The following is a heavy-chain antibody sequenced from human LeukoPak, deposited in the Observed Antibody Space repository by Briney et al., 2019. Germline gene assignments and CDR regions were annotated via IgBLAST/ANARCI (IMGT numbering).Heavy chain of an antibody. J-gene: IGHJ5*02. V-gene: IGHV1-18*04. Sequence: ASVKVSCKASGYTFTSYGISWVRQAPGHGLEGMGGIRALNGNTNYAQKLPRRVTMTTDTSTSTASMELRSLRPDDTPVHYCTRGLFFDWLLEEHNWFDPCGQGTLVTVSS. CDR1: GYTFTSYG. D-gene: IGHD3-9*01. CDR3: TRGLFFDWLLEEHNWFDP. CDR2: IRALNGNT.